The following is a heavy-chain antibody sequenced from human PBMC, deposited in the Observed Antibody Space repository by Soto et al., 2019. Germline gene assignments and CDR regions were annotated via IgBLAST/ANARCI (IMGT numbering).Heavy chain of an antibody. J-gene: IGHJ6*02. Sequence: PSETLSLTCTVSGGSISSSSYYWGWIRQPPGKGLEWIGSIYYSGSPYYNPSLKSRVTISVDTSKNQFSLKLSSVTAADTAVYYCARQDYYYGMDVWGQGTTVTVSS. CDR3: ARQDYYYGMDV. CDR1: GGSISSSSYY. V-gene: IGHV4-39*01. CDR2: IYYSGSP.